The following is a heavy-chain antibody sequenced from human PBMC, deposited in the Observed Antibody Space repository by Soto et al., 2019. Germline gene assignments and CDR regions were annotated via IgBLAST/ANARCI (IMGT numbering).Heavy chain of an antibody. CDR3: AKDFSSSSLEDYYYYGMDV. J-gene: IGHJ6*02. D-gene: IGHD6-13*01. V-gene: IGHV3-30*18. Sequence: ESVGGVVQPGRSLRLSCAASGFTFSSYGMHWVRQAPGKGLEWVAVISYDGSNKYYADSVKGRFTISRDNSKNTLYLQMNSLRAEDTAVYYCAKDFSSSSLEDYYYYGMDVWGQGTTVTVSS. CDR2: ISYDGSNK. CDR1: GFTFSSYG.